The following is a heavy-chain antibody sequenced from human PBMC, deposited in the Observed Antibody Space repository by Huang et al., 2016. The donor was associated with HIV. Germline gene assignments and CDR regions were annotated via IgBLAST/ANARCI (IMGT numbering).Heavy chain of an antibody. CDR2: IYPGDSAT. V-gene: IGHV5-51*01. CDR1: GYSCTSHW. CDR3: ARRPDYHGMDV. Sequence: EVLLVQSGAEVKKPGESLKISCKGFGYSCTSHWIAWVRKMPGKGREWIGIIYPGDSATRYSPSVQGLVTISADNSINTAYLQWSSLKASDTAMYYCARRPDYHGMDVWGQGTTVIVSS. J-gene: IGHJ6*02. D-gene: IGHD3-10*01.